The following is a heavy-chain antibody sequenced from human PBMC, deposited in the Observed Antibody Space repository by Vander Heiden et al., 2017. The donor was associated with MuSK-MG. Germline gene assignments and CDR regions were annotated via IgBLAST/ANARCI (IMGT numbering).Heavy chain of an antibody. D-gene: IGHD2-15*01. CDR2: MNPNSGNT. Sequence: QVQLVQSGAEVKKPGASVKVSCKASGYTFTSYDINWVRQATGQGLEWMGWMNPNSGNTGYAQKFQGRGTMTRNTSISTAYMELSSLRSEDTAVYYCARISDCSGGSCYSLAFDIWGQGTMVTVSS. CDR1: GYTFTSYD. J-gene: IGHJ3*02. V-gene: IGHV1-8*01. CDR3: ARISDCSGGSCYSLAFDI.